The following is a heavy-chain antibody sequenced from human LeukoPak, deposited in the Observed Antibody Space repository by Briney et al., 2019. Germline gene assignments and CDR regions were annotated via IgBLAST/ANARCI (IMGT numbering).Heavy chain of an antibody. CDR1: GYTFTSYD. J-gene: IGHJ4*02. CDR2: MNPNSGNT. V-gene: IGHV1-8*03. Sequence: ASVKVSCKASGYTFTSYDINWVRQATGQGLEWMGWMNPNSGNTGYAQKFQGRATITADESTSTAYMELSSLRSEDTAVYYCARVGYGDYEAAVDYWGQGTLVTVSS. D-gene: IGHD4-17*01. CDR3: ARVGYGDYEAAVDY.